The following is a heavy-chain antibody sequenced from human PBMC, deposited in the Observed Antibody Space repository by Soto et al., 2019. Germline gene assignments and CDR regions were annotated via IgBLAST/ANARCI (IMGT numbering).Heavy chain of an antibody. CDR2: ISSSGGKT. D-gene: IGHD3-10*01. CDR3: ASGGNYHGSGSYFPLDY. Sequence: EVQLLESGGGLVQPGGSLRLSCAASGFTFSSYGMSWVRQAPGKGLEWVSSISSSGGKTYYIDSVKGRFAISRDNSKNTLILQVNNLGAEDTAVYYCASGGNYHGSGSYFPLDYWGPGTLVTVSS. V-gene: IGHV3-23*01. CDR1: GFTFSSYG. J-gene: IGHJ4*02.